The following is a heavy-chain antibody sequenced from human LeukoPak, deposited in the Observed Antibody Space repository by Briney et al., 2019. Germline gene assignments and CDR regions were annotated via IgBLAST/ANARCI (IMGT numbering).Heavy chain of an antibody. Sequence: SETLSLTCTVSGDSINSNNYYWGWIRQPPGKGLEWIGSIYDSGSTYYNPSLKSRVTIAVDTSKNQFSLKLSSVTAADTAVYYCARGLRRGSYRIKAFDIWGQGTMVTVSS. CDR3: ARGLRRGSYRIKAFDI. CDR1: GDSINSNNYY. D-gene: IGHD1-26*01. V-gene: IGHV4-39*01. J-gene: IGHJ3*02. CDR2: IYDSGST.